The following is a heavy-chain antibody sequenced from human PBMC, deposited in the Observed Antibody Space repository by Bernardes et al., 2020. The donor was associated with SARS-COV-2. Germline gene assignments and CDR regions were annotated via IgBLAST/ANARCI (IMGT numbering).Heavy chain of an antibody. V-gene: IGHV3-23*01. CDR1: GFTFSSYW. D-gene: IGHD3-10*01. CDR3: ASQALYFGSGIPDY. J-gene: IGHJ4*02. Sequence: GGSLRLSCAASGFTFSSYWMSWVRQAPGKGLEWVSAMTASGGTTYYADSVKGRFTISRDNSKSTLYLQMNSLRADDTAVYYCASQALYFGSGIPDYWGQGTLVTVSS. CDR2: MTASGGTT.